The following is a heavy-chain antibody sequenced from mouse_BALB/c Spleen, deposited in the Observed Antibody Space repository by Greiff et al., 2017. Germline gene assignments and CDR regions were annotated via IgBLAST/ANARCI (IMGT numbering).Heavy chain of an antibody. V-gene: IGHV7-3*02. CDR1: GFTFTDYY. CDR3: ARDILGLFDY. J-gene: IGHJ2*01. Sequence: EVQGVESGGGLVQPGGSLRLSCATSGFTFTDYYMSWVRQPPGKALEWLGFIRNKANGYTTEYSASVKGRFTISRDNSQSILYLQMNTLRAEDSATYYCARDILGLFDYWGQGTTLTVSS. D-gene: IGHD4-1*01. CDR2: IRNKANGYTT.